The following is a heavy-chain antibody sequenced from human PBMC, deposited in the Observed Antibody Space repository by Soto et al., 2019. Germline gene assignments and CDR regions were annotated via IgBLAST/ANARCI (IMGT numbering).Heavy chain of an antibody. J-gene: IGHJ4*02. Sequence: SETLSLTCAVYGGSFSGYYWSWIRQPPGKGLEWIGEINHSGSTNYNPSLKSRVTISVDTSKNQFSLKLSSVTAADTAVYYCAREYGDYGVIDFWGQGTLVTVSS. CDR2: INHSGST. D-gene: IGHD4-17*01. CDR3: AREYGDYGVIDF. CDR1: GGSFSGYY. V-gene: IGHV4-34*01.